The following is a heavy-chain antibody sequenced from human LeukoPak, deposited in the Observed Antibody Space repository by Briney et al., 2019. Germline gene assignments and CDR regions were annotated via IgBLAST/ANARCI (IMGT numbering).Heavy chain of an antibody. Sequence: PSETLSLTCTVSGGSISSGSYYWSWIRQPAGKGLEWIGRIYTSGNTNYNPSLRSRVTISVDTSKNQFSLKLSSVTAADTAVYYCAREHDFWSGSRMDVWGKGTTVTVSS. CDR2: IYTSGNT. CDR3: AREHDFWSGSRMDV. J-gene: IGHJ6*04. CDR1: GGSISSGSYY. D-gene: IGHD3-3*01. V-gene: IGHV4-61*02.